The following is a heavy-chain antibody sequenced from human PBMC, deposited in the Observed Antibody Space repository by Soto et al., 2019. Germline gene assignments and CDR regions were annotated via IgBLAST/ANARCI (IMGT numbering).Heavy chain of an antibody. V-gene: IGHV1-18*01. Sequence: QVHLVQSGAEVKKPGASVKVSCKGSGYAFTTYGITWVRQAPGQGLEWMGWISAHNGNTNYAQKLQGRVTVTRDTPTSTAYMVPRSLRADDTAVYYCARGGYGDYWGQGALVTVSS. CDR2: ISAHNGNT. CDR3: ARGGYGDY. J-gene: IGHJ4*02. D-gene: IGHD1-1*01. CDR1: GYAFTTYG.